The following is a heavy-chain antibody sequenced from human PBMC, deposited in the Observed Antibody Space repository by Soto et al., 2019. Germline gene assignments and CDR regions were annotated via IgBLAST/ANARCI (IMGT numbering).Heavy chain of an antibody. CDR3: ARLLLRPGKFDY. D-gene: IGHD2-21*01. J-gene: IGHJ4*02. Sequence: GGSLRLSCAASGFSFSDYYMTWIRQAPGKGLEWISDISSSGDPTYYADSVRGRFTISRDNAKNSLYLQLNSLRGEDTAIYYCARLLLRPGKFDYGGQGTLVNVSS. CDR1: GFSFSDYY. V-gene: IGHV3-11*01. CDR2: ISSSGDPT.